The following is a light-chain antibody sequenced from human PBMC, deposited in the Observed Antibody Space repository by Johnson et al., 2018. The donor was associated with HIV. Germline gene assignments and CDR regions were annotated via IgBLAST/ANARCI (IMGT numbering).Light chain of an antibody. Sequence: SVLTQPPSVSAAPGQKVTISCSGSHSNIGNNYVSWYQQLPGTAPKLLIFENNKRPSGLTDRFSGSKSGTSPTLGITGLQTGDEADYYCGTWDNSLTAGVFGSGTKVTVL. CDR2: ENN. J-gene: IGLJ1*01. V-gene: IGLV1-51*02. CDR1: HSNIGNNY. CDR3: GTWDNSLTAGV.